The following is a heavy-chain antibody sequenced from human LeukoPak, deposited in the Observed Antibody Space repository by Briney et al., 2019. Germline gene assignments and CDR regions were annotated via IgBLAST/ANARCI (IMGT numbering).Heavy chain of an antibody. D-gene: IGHD1-26*01. J-gene: IGHJ4*02. Sequence: SETLSLTCTVSGGSISSSSYYWVWIRQPPGKGLEWIGSIYYRGSTSYNPSLKSRVTISVDTSKNQFSLKLGSVTAADTAVYYCARNASDSGTSYFDYWGQGTLVTVSS. CDR2: IYYRGST. CDR1: GGSISSSSYY. CDR3: ARNASDSGTSYFDY. V-gene: IGHV4-39*01.